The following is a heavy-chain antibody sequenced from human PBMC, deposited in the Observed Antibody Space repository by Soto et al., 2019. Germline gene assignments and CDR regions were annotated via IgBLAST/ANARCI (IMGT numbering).Heavy chain of an antibody. J-gene: IGHJ4*02. CDR1: GGSISSYY. V-gene: IGHV4-59*01. CDR3: ARGAYSGYDKVMDY. Sequence: SGTLSLTCTVSGGSISSYYWSWIRQSPGKGLEWIGYIYYSGSTNYNPSLKSRVTISVDTSKNQFSLKLSSVTAADTAVYYCARGAYSGYDKVMDYWGQGTLVTVSS. CDR2: IYYSGST. D-gene: IGHD5-12*01.